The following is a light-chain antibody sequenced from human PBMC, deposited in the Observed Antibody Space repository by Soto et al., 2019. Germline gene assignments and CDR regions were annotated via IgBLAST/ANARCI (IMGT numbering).Light chain of an antibody. V-gene: IGKV3-15*01. CDR2: GAS. CDR3: QQYNNWPLST. J-gene: IGKJ2*01. Sequence: EIVMTQSPATLSVSPGERATLSCRASQSVSSNLAWYQQKPGQAPRLLIYGASTRATGIPARFSGSGSGTEFTLTISSLQSEAFAVYYCQQYNNWPLSTFGQGTKLEIK. CDR1: QSVSSN.